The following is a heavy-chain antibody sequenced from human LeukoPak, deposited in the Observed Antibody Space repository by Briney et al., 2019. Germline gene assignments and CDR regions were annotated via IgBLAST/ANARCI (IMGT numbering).Heavy chain of an antibody. CDR1: GDSISSYY. D-gene: IGHD6-19*01. CDR2: IYYSGST. J-gene: IGHJ4*02. V-gene: IGHV4-59*01. Sequence: SETLSLTCTVSGDSISSYYWSWIRQPPGKGLEWIGYIYYSGSTKYNPSLKSRVTMSLDTSKSQFSLKLNSVTAADTAVYYCARDQAQYSSGWYREGYFDYWGQGTLVTVSS. CDR3: ARDQAQYSSGWYREGYFDY.